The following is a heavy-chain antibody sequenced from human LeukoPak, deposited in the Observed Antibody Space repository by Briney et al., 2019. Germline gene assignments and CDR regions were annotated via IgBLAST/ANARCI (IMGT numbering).Heavy chain of an antibody. CDR2: INPNSGGT. Sequence: ASVKVSCKASGYTFTGYYMHWVRQAPGQGLEWMGRINPNSGGTNYAQKFQGRVTMTRDTSISTAYMELSRLRSDDTAVYYCSSGGWRENNAFDIWGQGTMVTVSS. D-gene: IGHD3-16*01. CDR1: GYTFTGYY. J-gene: IGHJ3*02. V-gene: IGHV1-2*06. CDR3: SSGGWRENNAFDI.